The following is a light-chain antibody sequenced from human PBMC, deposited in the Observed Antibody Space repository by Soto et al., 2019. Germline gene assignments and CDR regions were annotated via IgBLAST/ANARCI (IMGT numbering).Light chain of an antibody. CDR1: QSIDNY. V-gene: IGKV1-39*01. CDR2: AAS. CDR3: QQSYSRPET. Sequence: DIQMTQSPSSLSASVGDRVTITCRASQSIDNYLNWYQQKPGKAPNLLIYAASTLLSGVPSRFSGRGSGTQFTLSISRLQPEDFANYYCQQSYSRPETFGQGTKVEIK. J-gene: IGKJ1*01.